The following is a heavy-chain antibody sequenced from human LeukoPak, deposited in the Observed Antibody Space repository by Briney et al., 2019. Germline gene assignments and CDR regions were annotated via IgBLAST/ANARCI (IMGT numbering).Heavy chain of an antibody. CDR1: GFTFSDYY. CDR2: INHSGST. V-gene: IGHV4-34*01. Sequence: GSLRLSCAASGFTFSDYYMSWIRQPPGKGLEWIGEINHSGSTNYNPSLKSRVTISVDTSKNQFSLKLSSVTAADTAVYYCASRNSNYDFWSGYYVHWGQGTLVTVSS. D-gene: IGHD3-3*01. CDR3: ASRNSNYDFWSGYYVH. J-gene: IGHJ4*02.